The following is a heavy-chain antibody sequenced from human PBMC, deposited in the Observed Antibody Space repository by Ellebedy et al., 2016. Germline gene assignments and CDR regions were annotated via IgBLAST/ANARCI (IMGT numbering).Heavy chain of an antibody. D-gene: IGHD3-10*01. CDR3: TRDAMVPTSYYYGMDV. CDR2: ISAYNGNT. CDR1: GYTFTSYG. V-gene: IGHV1-18*01. J-gene: IGHJ6*02. Sequence: ASVKVSCKASGYTFTSYGISWVRQAPGQGLEWMGWISAYNGNTNYAQKLQGRVTMITDTSTSTAYMELRSLRSDDTALYYCTRDAMVPTSYYYGMDVWGQGTTVTVSS.